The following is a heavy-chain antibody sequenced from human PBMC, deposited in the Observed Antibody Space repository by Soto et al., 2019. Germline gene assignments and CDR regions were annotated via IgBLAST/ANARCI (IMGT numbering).Heavy chain of an antibody. J-gene: IGHJ5*02. CDR1: GGTFSSYA. D-gene: IGHD3-22*01. CDR2: IIPSFGTA. Sequence: QVQLVQSGAEVKKPGSSVKVSCKASGGTFSSYAISWVRQAPGQGLEWMGEIIPSFGTANYAQKFQGRVTITADESTSTAYMELSSLRSEDTAVYYCARDRGPSSGYYPYWFDPWGQETLVTVSS. V-gene: IGHV1-69*12. CDR3: ARDRGPSSGYYPYWFDP.